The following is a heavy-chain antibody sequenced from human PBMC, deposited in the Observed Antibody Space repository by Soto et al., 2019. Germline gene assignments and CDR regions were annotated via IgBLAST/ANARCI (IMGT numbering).Heavy chain of an antibody. J-gene: IGHJ4*02. CDR2: INPNSGDT. V-gene: IGHV1-2*04. CDR3: ATSRISIAVAGETEYYFDY. D-gene: IGHD6-19*01. Sequence: GASVKVSCKASGYIFTGYYMHWVRQAPGQGLEWMGWINPNSGDTNYTQKFQGWVTMTRDTSISTAYMESSRLRSDETAVYYCATSRISIAVAGETEYYFDYWGQGTPVTVSS. CDR1: GYIFTGYY.